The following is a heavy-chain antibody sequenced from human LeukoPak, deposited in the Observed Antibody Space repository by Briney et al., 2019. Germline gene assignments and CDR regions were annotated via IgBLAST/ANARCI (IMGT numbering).Heavy chain of an antibody. Sequence: SETLSLTCSVSGGSISGSSYYWGWIRQPPGKGLEWIGSIYYSGRTYYNPSLKSRVTISVDTSKNQFSLKLSSVTAADTAVYYCARRWNDAFDYWGQGTLVTVSS. D-gene: IGHD1-1*01. CDR2: IYYSGRT. V-gene: IGHV4-39*01. CDR1: GGSISGSSYY. CDR3: ARRWNDAFDY. J-gene: IGHJ4*02.